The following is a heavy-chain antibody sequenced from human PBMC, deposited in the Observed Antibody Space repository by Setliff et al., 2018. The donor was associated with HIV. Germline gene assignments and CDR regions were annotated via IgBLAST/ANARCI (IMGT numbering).Heavy chain of an antibody. D-gene: IGHD2-8*01. CDR1: GYTFTSYY. CDR3: ARALTQRDYCTNGVCLDDDY. Sequence: GASVKVSCKASGYTFTSYYMHWVRQAPGQGLEWMGMINPSGDSTTYAQKFQGRVTMTRDTSTSTVYMELSSLRSEDTAVYYCARALTQRDYCTNGVCLDDDYWGQGTLVTVSS. V-gene: IGHV1-46*01. J-gene: IGHJ4*02. CDR2: INPSGDST.